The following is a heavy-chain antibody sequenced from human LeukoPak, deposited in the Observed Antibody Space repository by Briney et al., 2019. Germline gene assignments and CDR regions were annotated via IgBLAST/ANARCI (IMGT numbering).Heavy chain of an antibody. D-gene: IGHD3-10*01. CDR1: GFTFSSYA. CDR3: RGTYYYGSGIDGDYFDY. J-gene: IGHJ4*02. Sequence: GGSLRLSCAASGFTFSSYAMSWVRQAPGEGLEWLAIIWYDGSNKHYSDSVKGRFTISRDNSKSSLYLQMNSLRAEDTAVYYCRGTYYYGSGIDGDYFDYWGQGTLVTVSS. CDR2: IWYDGSNK. V-gene: IGHV3-33*08.